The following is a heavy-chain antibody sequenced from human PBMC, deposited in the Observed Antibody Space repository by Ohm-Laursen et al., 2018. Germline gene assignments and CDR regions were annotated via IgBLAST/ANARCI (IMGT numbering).Heavy chain of an antibody. D-gene: IGHD1-26*01. V-gene: IGHV1-2*02. J-gene: IGHJ3*02. CDR2: MNPNSGNT. CDR3: ARVGRRDAFDI. CDR1: GYTFTGYY. Sequence: VASVKVSCKASGYTFTGYYMHWVRQAPGQGLEWMGWMNPNSGNTGYAQKFQGRVTMTTDTSTSTAYMELRSLRSDDTAVYYCARVGRRDAFDIWGQGTMITVSS.